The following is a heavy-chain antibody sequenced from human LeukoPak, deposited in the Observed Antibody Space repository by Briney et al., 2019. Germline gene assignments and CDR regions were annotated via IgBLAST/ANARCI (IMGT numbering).Heavy chain of an antibody. Sequence: GASVKVSCKASGYTFTSYYMHWVRQAPGQGLEWMGIISPSGGSTSYAQKFQGRVTMTRDTSTSTVYMELSSLRSEDTAVYYCARDRQGAAFDIWGQGTMVTVSS. CDR1: GYTFTSYY. V-gene: IGHV1-46*01. CDR2: ISPSGGST. J-gene: IGHJ3*02. CDR3: ARDRQGAAFDI. D-gene: IGHD4/OR15-4a*01.